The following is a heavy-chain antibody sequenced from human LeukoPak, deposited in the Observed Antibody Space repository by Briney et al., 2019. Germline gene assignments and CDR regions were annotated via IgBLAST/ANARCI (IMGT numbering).Heavy chain of an antibody. D-gene: IGHD3-22*01. Sequence: PGGSLRLSCAASGFTFSSYAMSWVRQAPGKGLEWVSAISGSGGSTYYADSVKGRFTISRDNSKNTLYLQMNSLRAEDTAVYYCARAAEYYYDSSGYYSYWGQGTLVTVSS. J-gene: IGHJ4*02. CDR1: GFTFSSYA. CDR3: ARAAEYYYDSSGYYSY. V-gene: IGHV3-23*01. CDR2: ISGSGGST.